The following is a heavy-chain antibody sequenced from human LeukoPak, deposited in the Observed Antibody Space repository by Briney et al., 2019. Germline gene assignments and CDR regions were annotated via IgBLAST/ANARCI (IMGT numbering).Heavy chain of an antibody. V-gene: IGHV3-15*01. Sequence: GGSLRLSCAASGFTFSWAWMSWVLQAPGKGLEWVGHIQSKGDGETTDYGAAVKGRFTISRDDSKDTLYLQMNNLQSEDTAVYYCTTDHTDIGRYIGLVGTGVFWGHGTLATVSS. CDR2: IQSKGDGETT. D-gene: IGHD3-16*01. CDR1: GFTFSWAW. CDR3: TTDHTDIGRYIGLVGTGVF. J-gene: IGHJ4*01.